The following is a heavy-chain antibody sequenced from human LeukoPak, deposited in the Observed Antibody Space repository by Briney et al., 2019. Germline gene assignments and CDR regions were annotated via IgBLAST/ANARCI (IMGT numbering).Heavy chain of an antibody. V-gene: IGHV1-2*02. CDR2: INPNSGGT. D-gene: IGHD3-10*01. J-gene: IGHJ6*03. CDR1: GYTFTGYY. CDR3: AGGGTTMVRGVIRPDYYYYYYMDV. Sequence: GASVKVSCKASGYTFTGYYMHWVRQAPGQGLEWMGWINPNSGGTNYAQKFQGRVTMTRDTSISTAYMELSRLRSDDTAVYYCAGGGTTMVRGVIRPDYYYYYYMDVWGKGTTVTISS.